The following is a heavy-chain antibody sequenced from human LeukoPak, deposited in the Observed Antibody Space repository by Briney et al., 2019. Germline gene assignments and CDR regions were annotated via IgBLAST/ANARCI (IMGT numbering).Heavy chain of an antibody. CDR3: ARDDLIFGVVPYAFDI. D-gene: IGHD3-3*01. CDR2: IYYSGST. J-gene: IGHJ3*02. CDR1: GGSISSGGYY. Sequence: SETLSLTCTVSGGSISSGGYYLSWIRQHPGKGLEWIVYIYYSGSTYYNPSLKSRVTISVDTSKNQFSLKLSSVTAADTAVYYCARDDLIFGVVPYAFDIWGQGTMVTVSS. V-gene: IGHV4-31*03.